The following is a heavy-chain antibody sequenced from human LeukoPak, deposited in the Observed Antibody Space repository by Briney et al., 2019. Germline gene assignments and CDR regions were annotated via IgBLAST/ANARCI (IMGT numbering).Heavy chain of an antibody. CDR3: ARAGSTSYDFDY. V-gene: IGHV4-34*01. J-gene: IGHJ4*02. Sequence: PSETLSLTCAVYGGSFSGYYWSWIRQPPGKGLEWIGEINHSGSTNYNPSLKSRVTISVDTSKNQFSLKLSSVTAADTAVYYCARAGSTSYDFDYWGQGTLVTVS. CDR2: INHSGST. D-gene: IGHD2-2*01. CDR1: GGSFSGYY.